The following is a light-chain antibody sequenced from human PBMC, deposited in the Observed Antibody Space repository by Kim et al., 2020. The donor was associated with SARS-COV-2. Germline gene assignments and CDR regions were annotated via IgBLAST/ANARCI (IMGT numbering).Light chain of an antibody. CDR2: KAS. CDR1: QNIAAS. V-gene: IGKV1-5*03. CDR3: QQYSSDSLT. J-gene: IGKJ2*01. Sequence: DIQMTQSPSTLSASVGDRLTITCRSSQNIAASLAWYQVKPGKAPNLLIFKASTLETGVPSRFSGSGSGTEFTLTISSLQRDDFGTYFCQQYSSDSLTFGQGTKLEIK.